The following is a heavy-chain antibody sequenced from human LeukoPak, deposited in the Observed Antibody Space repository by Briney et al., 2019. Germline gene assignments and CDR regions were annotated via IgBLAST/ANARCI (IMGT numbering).Heavy chain of an antibody. CDR2: IYYSGST. CDR1: GGSISSSSYY. D-gene: IGHD6-19*01. CDR3: AGGWGAVAGNYFDY. J-gene: IGHJ4*02. Sequence: SETLSLTCTVSGGSISSSSYYWGWIRQPPGKGLEWIGSIYYSGSTYYNPSLKSRVTISVDTSKNQFSLKLSSVTAADAAVYYCAGGWGAVAGNYFDYWGQGTLVTVSS. V-gene: IGHV4-39*07.